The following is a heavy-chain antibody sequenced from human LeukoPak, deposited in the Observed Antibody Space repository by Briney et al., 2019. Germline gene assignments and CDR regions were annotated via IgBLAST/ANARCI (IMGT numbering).Heavy chain of an antibody. Sequence: SETLSLTCTVSGGSITSYFWSWIRQPPGKGLEWIGYIYYSGSTNYNPSLKSRVTISVDTSKNQFSLKLSSVTAADTAVYYCARVNYDILTGYFWFDPWGQGTLVTVSS. J-gene: IGHJ5*02. CDR3: ARVNYDILTGYFWFDP. D-gene: IGHD3-9*01. CDR2: IYYSGST. V-gene: IGHV4-59*08. CDR1: GGSITSYF.